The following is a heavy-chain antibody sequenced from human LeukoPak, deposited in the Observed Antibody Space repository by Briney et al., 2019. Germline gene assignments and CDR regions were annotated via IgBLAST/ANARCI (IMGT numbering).Heavy chain of an antibody. CDR1: GFTFSSYA. D-gene: IGHD3-9*01. J-gene: IGHJ3*02. CDR2: ISGGGGNT. V-gene: IGHV3-23*01. CDR3: ASLPSLRYFDWLSNAFDI. Sequence: GGSLRLSCAASGFTFSSYAMNWVRQAPGKGLEWVSSISGGGGNTYYADSVKGRFTISRDNSKNTLYLQMNSLRAEDTAVYYCASLPSLRYFDWLSNAFDIWGQGTMVTVSS.